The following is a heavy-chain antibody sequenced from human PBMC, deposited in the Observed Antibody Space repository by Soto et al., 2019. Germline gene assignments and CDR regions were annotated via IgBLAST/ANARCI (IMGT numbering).Heavy chain of an antibody. CDR2: ISGGGNDA. V-gene: IGHV3-23*01. D-gene: IGHD3-3*02. CDR3: ARSLFLASTDTETFDY. CDR1: RFTFSSYA. J-gene: IGHJ4*02. Sequence: EVQLLESGGGLVQPGGSLVLSCAASRFTFSSYAMSWVRQAPGKGLEWVSSISGGGNDAYYADSVKGRFTISRDNSQNTLYLQMSSLRADDTAVYYCARSLFLASTDTETFDYWGPGDLVTVSS.